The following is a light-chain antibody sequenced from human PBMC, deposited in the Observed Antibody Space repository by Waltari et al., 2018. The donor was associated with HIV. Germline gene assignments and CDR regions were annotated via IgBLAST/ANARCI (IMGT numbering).Light chain of an antibody. CDR1: TSDVGLYKF. V-gene: IGLV2-14*03. CDR2: DVN. CDR3: SSYTSINTRV. J-gene: IGLJ1*01. Sequence: ASVSESPGQSITISCTGTTSDVGLYKFVSWYQQYPGRAPKLLIYDVNNRPSGVSNRFSGSKSGDTASLTISGLQAEDEADYYCSSYTSINTRVFGTGTTVTVL.